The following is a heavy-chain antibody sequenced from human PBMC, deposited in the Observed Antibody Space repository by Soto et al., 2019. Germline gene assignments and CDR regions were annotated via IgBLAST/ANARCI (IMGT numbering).Heavy chain of an antibody. D-gene: IGHD3-22*01. Sequence: PGGSLRLSCAASGFTFSNAWMNWVRQAPGKGLEWVGRIKSKTDGGTTDYAAPVKGRFSISRDDSKNTMYLQMNSLKTEDTAVYYCTAHTYYYDGGSYYSLYYWAQGTLVPVSS. CDR2: IKSKTDGGTT. CDR1: GFTFSNAW. V-gene: IGHV3-15*07. CDR3: TAHTYYYDGGSYYSLYY. J-gene: IGHJ4*02.